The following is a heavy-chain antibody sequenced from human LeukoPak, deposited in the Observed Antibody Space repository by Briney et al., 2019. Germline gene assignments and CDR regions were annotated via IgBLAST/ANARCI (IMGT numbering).Heavy chain of an antibody. Sequence: ASVKVSCKASGYTFTGYYMHWVRQAPGQGLEWMGWINPNSGGTNYAQKFQGRVTMTRDTSISTAYMELSRLRSDDTAVYYCARARREVMVRGVYLDYWGQGTLVTVSS. CDR3: ARARREVMVRGVYLDY. D-gene: IGHD3-10*01. J-gene: IGHJ4*02. CDR2: INPNSGGT. CDR1: GYTFTGYY. V-gene: IGHV1-2*02.